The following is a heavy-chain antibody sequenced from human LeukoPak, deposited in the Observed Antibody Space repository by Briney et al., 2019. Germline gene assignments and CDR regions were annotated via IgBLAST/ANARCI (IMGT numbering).Heavy chain of an antibody. CDR1: GFTFGSYA. D-gene: IGHD2-2*01. CDR2: IARDETNR. CDR3: ARDLLPGAPDYFDY. Sequence: PGGSLRLSCAASGFTFGSYAMHWVRQAPGKGLEWVAVIARDETNRFYADSVKGRFTISRDNSMNTLYLRMNSLRPEDTAVYFCARDLLPGAPDYFDYWGQGTLVTVSS. V-gene: IGHV3-30*04. J-gene: IGHJ4*02.